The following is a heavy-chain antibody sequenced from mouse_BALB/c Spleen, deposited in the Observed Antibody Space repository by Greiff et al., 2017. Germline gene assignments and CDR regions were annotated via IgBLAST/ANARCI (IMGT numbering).Heavy chain of an antibody. J-gene: IGHJ4*01. CDR1: GFTFSSYT. Sequence: EVQGVESGGGLVKPGGSLKLSCAASGFTFSSYTMSWVRQTPEKRLEWVATISSGGSYTYYPDSVKGRFTISRDNAKNTLYLQMSSLKSEDTAMYYCTSTTGYAMDYWGQGTSVTVSS. V-gene: IGHV5-6-4*01. CDR3: TSTTGYAMDY. CDR2: ISSGGSYT. D-gene: IGHD2-12*01.